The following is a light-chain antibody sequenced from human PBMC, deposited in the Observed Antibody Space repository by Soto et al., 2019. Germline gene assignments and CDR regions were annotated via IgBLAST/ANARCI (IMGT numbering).Light chain of an antibody. CDR3: CSYAGSSTFYV. V-gene: IGLV2-23*01. CDR2: EGS. CDR1: SSDVGSYNL. J-gene: IGLJ1*01. Sequence: QSALTQPASVSGSPGQSITISCTGTSSDVGSYNLVSWYQQHPGKAPKLMIYEGSKRPSGVSNRFSGSKSGNTASLTISGLQAEDEADYYCCSYAGSSTFYVFGHGTKLTVL.